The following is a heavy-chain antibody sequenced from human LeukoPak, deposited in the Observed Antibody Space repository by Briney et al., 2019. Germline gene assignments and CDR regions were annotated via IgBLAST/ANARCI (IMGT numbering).Heavy chain of an antibody. Sequence: SETLSLTCTVSGGSISSGGYYWSWIRQPPGKGLEWIGYIYHSGSTYYNPSLKSRVTISVDRSKNQFSLKLSSVTAADTAVYYWARGDIVVVPAAMGGGVYFDYWGQGTLVTVSS. J-gene: IGHJ4*02. V-gene: IGHV4-30-2*01. D-gene: IGHD2-2*01. CDR1: GGSISSGGYY. CDR2: IYHSGST. CDR3: ARGDIVVVPAAMGGGVYFDY.